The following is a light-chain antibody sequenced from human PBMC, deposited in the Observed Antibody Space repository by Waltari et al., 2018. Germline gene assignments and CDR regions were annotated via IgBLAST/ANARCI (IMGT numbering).Light chain of an antibody. J-gene: IGLJ3*02. CDR3: LMYMGSGIWV. CDR1: SGSVSSTSY. Sequence: QTVVTQEPSLSVSPGGTVKLTCALCSGSVSSTSYVNWYQQTPGQAPRTLIYKANSLSSGVPDRFSGSTLGNKAALTITGAQADDESDYYCLMYMGSGIWVFGGGTKLTVI. V-gene: IGLV8-61*01. CDR2: KAN.